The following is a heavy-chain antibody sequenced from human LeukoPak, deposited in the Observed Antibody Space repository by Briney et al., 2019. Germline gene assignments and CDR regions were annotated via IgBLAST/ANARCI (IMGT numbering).Heavy chain of an antibody. J-gene: IGHJ5*02. Sequence: ASVKVSCKASGYTFTNYGISWVRQAPGQGLEWMGWVTSYNGDTNYAQKFQGRVTMSTDTSTSTAYMELRSLRFDDTAIYYCAKDWHILTGRNCFDPWGQGTLVTVSS. D-gene: IGHD3-9*01. CDR2: VTSYNGDT. CDR3: AKDWHILTGRNCFDP. CDR1: GYTFTNYG. V-gene: IGHV1-18*01.